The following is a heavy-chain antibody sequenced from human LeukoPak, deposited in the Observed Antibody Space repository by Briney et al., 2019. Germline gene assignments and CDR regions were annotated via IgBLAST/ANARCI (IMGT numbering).Heavy chain of an antibody. D-gene: IGHD2-2*01. CDR3: VSPSSTSRTPFDY. CDR2: IIPIFGTA. V-gene: IGHV1-69*13. Sequence: ASVKVSCKASGGTFSSYAISWVRQAPGQGLEWMGGIIPIFGTANYAQKFQGRVTITADESTSTAYMELSSLRSEDTAVYYCVSPSSTSRTPFDYWGQGTLVTVSS. J-gene: IGHJ4*02. CDR1: GGTFSSYA.